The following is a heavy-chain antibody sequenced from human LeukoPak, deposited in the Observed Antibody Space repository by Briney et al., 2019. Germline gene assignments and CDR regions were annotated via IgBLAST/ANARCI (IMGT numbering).Heavy chain of an antibody. D-gene: IGHD3-22*01. CDR2: IYYSGST. Sequence: SETLSLTCTVSGGSISSYYWSWIRQPPGKGLEWIGYIYYSGSTNYNPSLKSRVTISVDRSKNQFSLKVNSVTAADTAVYYCARDRYDSSGYYSKYYYYGVDVWGQGTTVTVSS. J-gene: IGHJ6*02. V-gene: IGHV4-59*12. CDR1: GGSISSYY. CDR3: ARDRYDSSGYYSKYYYYGVDV.